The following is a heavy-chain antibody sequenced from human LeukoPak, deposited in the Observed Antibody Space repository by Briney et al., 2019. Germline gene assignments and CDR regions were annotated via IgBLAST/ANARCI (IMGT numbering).Heavy chain of an antibody. CDR2: INPNSGGT. V-gene: IGHV1-2*02. CDR3: ARDSTSWYDILDY. CDR1: GYTFTGYY. J-gene: IGHJ4*02. D-gene: IGHD6-13*01. Sequence: GASVKVSCKASGYTFTGYYMHWVRQAPGQGLEWMGWINPNSGGTNYAQKFQGRVTMTRDTSISTAYMELSRLRSDDTAVYYCARDSTSWYDILDYWGQGTLVTVSS.